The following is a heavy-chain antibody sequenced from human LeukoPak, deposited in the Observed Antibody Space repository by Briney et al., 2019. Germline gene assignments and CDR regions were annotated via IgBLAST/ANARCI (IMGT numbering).Heavy chain of an antibody. CDR3: ARETYCTSTNCPIGDYFDY. V-gene: IGHV3-21*01. D-gene: IGHD2-2*01. J-gene: IGHJ4*02. CDR2: ISSSSSYI. CDR1: GFTFSSYS. Sequence: GGSLRLSCAASGFTFSSYSMNWVRQAPGKGLEWVSSISSSSSYIYYADSVKGRFTISRDNAKNSLYLQMNSLRAEDSAVYYCARETYCTSTNCPIGDYFDYWGQGTLVTVSS.